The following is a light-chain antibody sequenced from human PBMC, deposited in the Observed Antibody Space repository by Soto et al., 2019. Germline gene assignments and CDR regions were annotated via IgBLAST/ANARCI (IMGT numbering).Light chain of an antibody. Sequence: DIQMTQSPSSLSASVVDRVTFTFRASQSISNYLNWYQQKPGKAPKLLIYDASTLESGVPTRFSGSGSGTEFTLTISSLHPDDFATYYCQHYNSYSEAFGQGTKVDIK. CDR3: QHYNSYSEA. CDR2: DAS. CDR1: QSISNY. J-gene: IGKJ1*01. V-gene: IGKV1-5*01.